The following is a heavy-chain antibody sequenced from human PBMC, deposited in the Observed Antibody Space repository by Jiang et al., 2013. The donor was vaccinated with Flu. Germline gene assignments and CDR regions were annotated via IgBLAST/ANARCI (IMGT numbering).Heavy chain of an antibody. J-gene: IGHJ4*02. Sequence: VKKPGASVKVSCKTSGYSFTDYAINWVRQAPGQRLEWMAWVNSGIGNPYYSQKFQGRLTLSTDTSANTAYMELSGLRSEDSAVYFCVRGLRDYGGRLYYLDYWGQGTLVTVSS. CDR3: VRGLRDYGGRLYYLDY. D-gene: IGHD4-23*01. CDR1: GYSFTDYA. V-gene: IGHV1-3*01. CDR2: VNSGIGNP.